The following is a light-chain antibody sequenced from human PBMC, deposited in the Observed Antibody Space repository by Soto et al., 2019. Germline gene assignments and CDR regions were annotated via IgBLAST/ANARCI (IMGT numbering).Light chain of an antibody. CDR2: AAS. J-gene: IGKJ4*01. V-gene: IGKV1-27*01. CDR1: QGISNF. Sequence: DIQMTQSPSYLSASVGDRVTITCRASQGISNFLAWYQQKAGKVPQLLIYAASTLQSEVPSRFSGSGSGTEFTLTISSLQPEDVATYYCQKYDSVPVTFGGGTKVEI. CDR3: QKYDSVPVT.